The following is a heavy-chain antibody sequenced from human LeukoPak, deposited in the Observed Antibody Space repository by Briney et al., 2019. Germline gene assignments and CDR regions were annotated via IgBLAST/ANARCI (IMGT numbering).Heavy chain of an antibody. CDR1: GGTFSSYA. J-gene: IGHJ3*02. D-gene: IGHD3-22*01. V-gene: IGHV1-69*13. CDR2: IIPIFGTA. Sequence: SVKVSCKASGGTFSSYAISWVRQAPGQGLEWMGGIIPIFGTANYAQKFQGRVTITADESTSTAYMELSSLRSEDTAVYYCARDKAPCYYDSSGYCRAFDIWGQGTMATVSS. CDR3: ARDKAPCYYDSSGYCRAFDI.